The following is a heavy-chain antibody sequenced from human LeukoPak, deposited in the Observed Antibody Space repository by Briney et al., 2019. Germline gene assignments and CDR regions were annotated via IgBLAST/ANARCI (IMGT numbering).Heavy chain of an antibody. D-gene: IGHD1-26*01. J-gene: IGHJ4*02. V-gene: IGHV4-59*08. Sequence: SETLSLTCTVSGGSISSYYWSWIRQPPGKGLEWIGYIYYSGSTNYNPSLKSRVTISVDTSKNQFSLKLSSVTAADTAVYYCARNKAGGSYFDYWGQGTLITVSS. CDR1: GGSISSYY. CDR3: ARNKAGGSYFDY. CDR2: IYYSGST.